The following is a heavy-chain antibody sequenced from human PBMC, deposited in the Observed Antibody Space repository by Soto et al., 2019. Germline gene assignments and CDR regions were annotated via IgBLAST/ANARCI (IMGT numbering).Heavy chain of an antibody. CDR2: IYYSGST. V-gene: IGHV4-59*08. Sequence: SETLSLTCTFSGGSISSYYWSWIRQPPGKGLEWIGYIYYSGSTNYNPSLKSRVTISVDTSKNQFSLKLNSMTAADTAVYYCARHNYGSGSTYFDYWGQGTLVTVSS. CDR1: GGSISSYY. J-gene: IGHJ4*02. D-gene: IGHD3-10*01. CDR3: ARHNYGSGSTYFDY.